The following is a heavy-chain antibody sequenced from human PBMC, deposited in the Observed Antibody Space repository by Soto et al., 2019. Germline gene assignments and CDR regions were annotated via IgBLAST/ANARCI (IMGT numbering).Heavy chain of an antibody. Sequence: QVQLQESGPGLVKPSGTLSLTCAVSGVSLSNPNWWAWVRQAPGKGLEWIGEIDHSGSTTYNPSLISLVTISLDSSKNQFSLKLSSVVAADTAVYYCARGIFYAFDIWGQGTMVTVSS. V-gene: IGHV4-4*02. CDR2: IDHSGST. D-gene: IGHD3-9*01. J-gene: IGHJ3*02. CDR3: ARGIFYAFDI. CDR1: GVSLSNPNW.